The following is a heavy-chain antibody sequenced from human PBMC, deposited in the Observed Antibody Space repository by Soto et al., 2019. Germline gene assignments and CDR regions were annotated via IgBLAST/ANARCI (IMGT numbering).Heavy chain of an antibody. CDR1: GVSFSCCGYY. Sequence: TLFLTCTFSGVSFSCCGYYGSWIRQHPRKGLEWIGYIKNNASTYYNTSLKSRVTISVDTSKNQFSLKLSSVTAADTAVYYCARGPGNPWGQGTLVTVSS. CDR3: ARGPGNP. J-gene: IGHJ5*02. V-gene: IGHV4-31*03. CDR2: IKNNAST.